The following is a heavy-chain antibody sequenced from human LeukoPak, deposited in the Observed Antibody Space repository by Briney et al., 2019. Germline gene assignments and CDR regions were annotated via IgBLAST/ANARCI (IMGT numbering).Heavy chain of an antibody. CDR3: ARAEEYYDFWSGYYRSSWFDP. D-gene: IGHD3-3*01. V-gene: IGHV4-39*07. J-gene: IGHJ5*02. CDR1: GGSISGSSYY. Sequence: SETLSLTCTVSGGSISGSSYYWGWIRQPPGKGLEWIGSIYYSGSTYYNPSLKSRVTISVDTSKNQFSLKLSSVTAADTAVYYCARAEEYYDFWSGYYRSSWFDPWGQGTLVTVSS. CDR2: IYYSGST.